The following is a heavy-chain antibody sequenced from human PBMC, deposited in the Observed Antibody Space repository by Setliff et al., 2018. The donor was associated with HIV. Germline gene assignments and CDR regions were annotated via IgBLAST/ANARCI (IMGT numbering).Heavy chain of an antibody. CDR3: ARAPKVGITSTNAFNI. J-gene: IGHJ3*02. V-gene: IGHV4-61*09. CDR2: IYTTGST. D-gene: IGHD3-22*01. CDR1: GGSVSSGSYY. Sequence: SETLSLTCAVSGGSVSSGSYYWSWIRQPAGKGLEWIGHIYTTGSTNYNPSLKSRITISVDTSKNQFSLNLSSVTATDTAVYYCARAPKVGITSTNAFNIWGQGTMVTVSS.